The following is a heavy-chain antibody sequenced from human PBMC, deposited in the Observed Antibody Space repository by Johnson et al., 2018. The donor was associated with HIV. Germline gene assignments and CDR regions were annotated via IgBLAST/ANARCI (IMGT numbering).Heavy chain of an antibody. CDR2: IHSGDKT. CDR1: GFTFSSYT. D-gene: IGHD3-22*01. J-gene: IGHJ3*02. Sequence: VQLVESGGNLVKPGGSLRLSCAASGFTFSSYTMHWVRQAPGKGLEWVSVIHSGDKTYYADSVKGRFTISRDNSENTVYLQMNSLRAEDTAVYFCARDLIPDSTFFYDTTSYFPDALDIWGQGTLVTVSS. CDR3: ARDLIPDSTFFYDTTSYFPDALDI. V-gene: IGHV3-66*01.